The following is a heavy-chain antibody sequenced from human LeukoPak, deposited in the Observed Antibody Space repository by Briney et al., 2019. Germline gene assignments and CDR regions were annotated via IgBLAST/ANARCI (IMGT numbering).Heavy chain of an antibody. D-gene: IGHD3-16*02. CDR1: GFSLSTSGAG. V-gene: IGHV2-5*02. Sequence: SGPTLVNPTQTLTLTCTFSGFSLSTSGAGVGWIRQPPGKALEWLALIYWDDDKRYSPSLKSRLTITKDTSKNQVVLTMTNMDPVDTATYYCAHVMITFGGVIVRIEYFQHWGQGTLVTVSS. J-gene: IGHJ1*01. CDR2: IYWDDDK. CDR3: AHVMITFGGVIVRIEYFQH.